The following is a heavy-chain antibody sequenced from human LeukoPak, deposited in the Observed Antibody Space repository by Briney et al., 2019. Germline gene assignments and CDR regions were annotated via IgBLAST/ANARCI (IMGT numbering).Heavy chain of an antibody. Sequence: GGSLRLSCAASGLTVSGNYMSWVRQAPGKGLEWVSIIYYSGSTYYADSVKGRFTISRDISKNTVYLQVNSLRSDDTAVYYCARDKSWSSSWSAGGGGGSSHVDFWGQGTLVTVSS. V-gene: IGHV3-53*05. CDR3: ARDKSWSSSWSAGGGGGSSHVDF. D-gene: IGHD6-13*01. CDR2: IYYSGST. J-gene: IGHJ4*02. CDR1: GLTVSGNY.